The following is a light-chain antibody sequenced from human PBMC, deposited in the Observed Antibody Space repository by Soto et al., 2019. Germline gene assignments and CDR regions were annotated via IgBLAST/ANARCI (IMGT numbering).Light chain of an antibody. CDR1: QSISSY. J-gene: IGKJ5*01. CDR2: ATS. V-gene: IGKV1-39*01. CDR3: QQSFTTPS. Sequence: DIQMTQSPSSLSASVGDRVTITCRASQSISSYLNWYHQKPGKAPKLLIYATSNLQSGVPSRFSGRGFGTDFTLTISSLQPEDFATYYCQQSFTTPSFGQGTRLEIK.